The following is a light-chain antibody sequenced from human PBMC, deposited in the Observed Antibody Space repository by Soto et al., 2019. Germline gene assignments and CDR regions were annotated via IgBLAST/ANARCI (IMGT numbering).Light chain of an antibody. Sequence: EIVMTQSPATLSVSPGDRATLSCRASPSVSSNLAWYQQKPGQAPRLLMYGASTRVIGIPVRFSGSGSGTEFTLTISSLQPEDFAVYYCQQYYDWPLYTFGQGTKLEIK. V-gene: IGKV3-15*01. CDR3: QQYYDWPLYT. CDR2: GAS. CDR1: PSVSSN. J-gene: IGKJ2*01.